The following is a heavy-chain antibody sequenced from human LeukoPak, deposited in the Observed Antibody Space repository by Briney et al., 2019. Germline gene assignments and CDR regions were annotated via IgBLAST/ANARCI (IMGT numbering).Heavy chain of an antibody. D-gene: IGHD4-17*01. CDR2: IYSGGST. J-gene: IGHJ4*02. CDR3: ASTFYGDSPPY. CDR1: GFTISYNY. Sequence: GGSLRLSCAASGFTISYNYMSWVRQAPGKGLEWVSVIYSGGSTYYADSVKGRFTISRDNSKNTLYLQMNSLRAEDTAVYYCASTFYGDSPPYWGQGTLVTVSS. V-gene: IGHV3-66*01.